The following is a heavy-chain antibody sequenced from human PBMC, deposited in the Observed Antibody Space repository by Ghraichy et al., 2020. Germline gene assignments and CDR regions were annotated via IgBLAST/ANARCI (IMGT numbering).Heavy chain of an antibody. J-gene: IGHJ4*02. CDR1: GFTFSTYA. CDR2: ISGGGSSR. V-gene: IGHV3-23*01. Sequence: ETLSLTCAASGFTFSTYAMSWVRQAPGKGLEWVSSISGGGSSRYYADSVKGRFTISRDNSKNTLYLQMNSLRAEDTAVYFCAGAKGPLGDFDFWGDYYWAFAYWGQGTLVTVSS. D-gene: IGHD3-3*01. CDR3: AGAKGPLGDFDFWGDYYWAFAY.